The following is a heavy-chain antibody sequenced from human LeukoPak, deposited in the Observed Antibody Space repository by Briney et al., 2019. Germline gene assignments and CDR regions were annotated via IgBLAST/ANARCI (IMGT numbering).Heavy chain of an antibody. CDR2: ISYDGSNK. J-gene: IGHJ4*02. CDR1: GFTFSSYA. Sequence: GGSLRLSCAASGFTFSSYAMHWVRQAPGKGLEWVVVISYDGSNKYYADSVKGRFTISRDNSKNTLYLQMNSLRAEDTAVYYCARFGQLGFDYWGQGTLVTVSS. D-gene: IGHD1-1*01. CDR3: ARFGQLGFDY. V-gene: IGHV3-30-3*01.